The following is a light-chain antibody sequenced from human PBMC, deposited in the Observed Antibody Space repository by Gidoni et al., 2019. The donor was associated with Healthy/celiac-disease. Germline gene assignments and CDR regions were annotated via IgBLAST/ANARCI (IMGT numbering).Light chain of an antibody. CDR2: DVS. V-gene: IGLV2-14*01. Sequence: QAALTQPASESGSPGTSITISCTGTSSDVGGYNDVSCYQQHPGKAPKLMIYDVSKRPSGVSNRFSGSKSGNTASLTISGLHAEDEAEYYCSAYTSSSTYVFGTGTKVTVL. CDR3: SAYTSSSTYV. CDR1: SSDVGGYND. J-gene: IGLJ1*01.